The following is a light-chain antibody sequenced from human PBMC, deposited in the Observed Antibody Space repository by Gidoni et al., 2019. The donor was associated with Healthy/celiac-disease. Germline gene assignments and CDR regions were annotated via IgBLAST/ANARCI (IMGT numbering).Light chain of an antibody. Sequence: DIQLTQSPSSLSASVGDRVTITCRTSQGISNSLAWYQQKPGKAPKLLLYAASRLESGVPSRFSGSGSGTDYTLTISSLQPEDFATYYCQQYYSTLWTFGQGTKVEIK. CDR3: QQYYSTLWT. V-gene: IGKV1-NL1*01. J-gene: IGKJ1*01. CDR2: AAS. CDR1: QGISNS.